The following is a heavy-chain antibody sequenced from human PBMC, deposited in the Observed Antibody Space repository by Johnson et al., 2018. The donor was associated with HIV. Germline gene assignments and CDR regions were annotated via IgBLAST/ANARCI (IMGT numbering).Heavy chain of an antibody. CDR3: AREVAAVGDTFDI. J-gene: IGHJ3*02. CDR2: IKQDGSEK. Sequence: EQLVESGGGLVQPGGSLRLSCAASGFTFSSYWMSWVRQAPGKGLEWVANIKQDGSEKYYVDSVKGRFTISRDNAKHSLYLQMNSLRADDTAVYYCAREVAAVGDTFDIWGQGTIVTVSS. D-gene: IGHD6-13*01. V-gene: IGHV3-7*01. CDR1: GFTFSSYW.